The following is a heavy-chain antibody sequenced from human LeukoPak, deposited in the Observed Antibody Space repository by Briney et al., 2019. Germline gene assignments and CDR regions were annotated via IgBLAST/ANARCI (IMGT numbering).Heavy chain of an antibody. V-gene: IGHV4-39*01. Sequence: SETLSLTCTVSGGSISSSSYYWGWISQPPGKGLEWIGNIYYSGSTYCNPSLKSRVTISVDTSKNQFSLKLSAVTAADTAVYYCASVRRGFGESSKYYSYYYMDVWGKGTTVTVSS. CDR2: IYYSGST. D-gene: IGHD3-10*01. CDR3: ASVRRGFGESSKYYSYYYMDV. J-gene: IGHJ6*03. CDR1: GGSISSSSYY.